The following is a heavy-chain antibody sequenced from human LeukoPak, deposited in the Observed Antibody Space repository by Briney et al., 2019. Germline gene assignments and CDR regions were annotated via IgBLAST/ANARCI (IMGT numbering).Heavy chain of an antibody. Sequence: GGSLRLSCTASGFSFGDSYISWVRQAPGKGLEWVSTIGGSGDKTFYADSVKGRFTISRDNSKNMVHLQMNSLTGEDTALYYCVRRGDASSGWGDHDFWGQGALVTVSS. CDR3: VRRGDASSGWGDHDF. J-gene: IGHJ4*02. D-gene: IGHD6-19*01. V-gene: IGHV3-23*01. CDR1: GFSFGDSY. CDR2: IGGSGDKT.